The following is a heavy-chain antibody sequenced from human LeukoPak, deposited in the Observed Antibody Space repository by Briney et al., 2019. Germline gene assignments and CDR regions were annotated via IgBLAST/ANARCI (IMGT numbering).Heavy chain of an antibody. J-gene: IGHJ4*02. D-gene: IGHD3/OR15-3a*01. CDR3: ARQELGLTY. CDR1: GGSIXSXXXY. Sequence: KPSETLPLTCTVSGGSIXSXXXYXGXIRQPXXKGLEWIGSIYYSGSTYYTPSLKSRVTISVDTSKNQFSLKLSSVTAADTAVYFCARQELGLTYWGQGTLVTVSS. V-gene: IGHV4-39*01. CDR2: IYYSGST.